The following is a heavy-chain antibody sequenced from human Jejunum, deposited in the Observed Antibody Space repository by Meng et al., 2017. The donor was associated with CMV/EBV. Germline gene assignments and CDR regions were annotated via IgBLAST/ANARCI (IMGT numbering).Heavy chain of an antibody. D-gene: IGHD1-7*01. CDR3: AKDHWNSPDWFDP. J-gene: IGHJ5*02. Sequence: CAASGFDFSTYARSWVRQAPGKGLEYVSGIAGSGRFTYYTDSVKGRFTISRDNSKNMLYLEMNSLRPEDTAVYYCAKDHWNSPDWFDPWGQGTLVTVS. CDR1: GFDFSTYA. CDR2: IAGSGRFT. V-gene: IGHV3-23*01.